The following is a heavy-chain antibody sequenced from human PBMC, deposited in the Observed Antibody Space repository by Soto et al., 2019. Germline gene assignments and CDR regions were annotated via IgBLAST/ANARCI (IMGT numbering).Heavy chain of an antibody. CDR1: GGSISSGGYS. D-gene: IGHD3-10*01. J-gene: IGHJ4*02. CDR2: IYHSGST. Sequence: QLQLQESGSGLVKPSQTLSLTCAVSGGSISSGGYSWSWIRQPPGKGLEWIGYIYHSGSTYYNPSPKIPVTISAERSKHQFPLKLSSLTPAATAVYYCPRVNHVLPGSYFDYWGQGTLVTVSS. V-gene: IGHV4-30-2*01. CDR3: PRVNHVLPGSYFDY.